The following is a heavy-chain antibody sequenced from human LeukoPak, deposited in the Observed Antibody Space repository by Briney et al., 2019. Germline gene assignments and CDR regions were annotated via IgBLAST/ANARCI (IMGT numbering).Heavy chain of an antibody. J-gene: IGHJ5*02. D-gene: IGHD4-17*01. CDR2: IYDSGST. CDR1: GGSIRSYY. CDR3: ARDRADYGDHLDWFDP. V-gene: IGHV4-59*01. Sequence: SETLSLTCTVSGGSIRSYYWSWIRQPPGKGLEWNGYIYDSGSTNYNPSLKSRVTISVDTSKNQFSLKLSSVTAADTAVYYCARDRADYGDHLDWFDPWGQGTLVTVSS.